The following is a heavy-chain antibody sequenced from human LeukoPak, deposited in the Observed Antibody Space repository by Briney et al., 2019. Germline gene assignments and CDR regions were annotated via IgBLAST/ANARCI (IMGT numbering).Heavy chain of an antibody. CDR2: IYYSGST. J-gene: IGHJ5*02. D-gene: IGHD5-18*01. CDR1: GGSISSYY. CDR3: ARDSGYSYGYNWFDP. V-gene: IGHV4-59*01. Sequence: SETLSLTCTVSGGSISSYYWSWIRQPPGKGLEWIGYIYYSGSTNYNPSLKSRVTISVNTSKNQFSLKLSSVTAADTAVYYCARDSGYSYGYNWFDPWGQGTLVTVSS.